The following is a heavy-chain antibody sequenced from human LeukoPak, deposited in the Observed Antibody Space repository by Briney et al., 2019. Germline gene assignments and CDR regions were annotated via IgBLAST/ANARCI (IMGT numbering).Heavy chain of an antibody. Sequence: GGSLRLSCAASGFMFSSYAVHWVRQAPGKGLEYVSSIDSNGGTTYYTNSVKGRFTISRDNSKNTLYLQMGSLRVEDMAVYYCARAYHYGSGKDYWGQGTLVTVSS. V-gene: IGHV3-64*01. J-gene: IGHJ4*02. CDR2: IDSNGGTT. D-gene: IGHD3-10*01. CDR3: ARAYHYGSGKDY. CDR1: GFMFSSYA.